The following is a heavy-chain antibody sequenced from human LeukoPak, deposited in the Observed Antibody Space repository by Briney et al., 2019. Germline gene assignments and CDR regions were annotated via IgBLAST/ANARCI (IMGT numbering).Heavy chain of an antibody. Sequence: DPRGSLRLSCAASGFTFSTYGMHWVRQAPGKGLEWVAVISFDGSTKYYADSVKGRFTISRDNSKNTLYLQMNSLRAEDTAVYYCAKDQTVTTWFYSGFSFDYWGQGTLVTVSS. CDR3: AKDQTVTTWFYSGFSFDY. CDR1: GFTFSTYG. D-gene: IGHD4-17*01. J-gene: IGHJ4*02. V-gene: IGHV3-30*18. CDR2: ISFDGSTK.